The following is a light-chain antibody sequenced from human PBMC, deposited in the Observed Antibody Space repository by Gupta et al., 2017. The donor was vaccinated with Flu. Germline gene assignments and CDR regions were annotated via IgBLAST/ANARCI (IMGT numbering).Light chain of an antibody. CDR3: QHRSNGQAST. J-gene: IGKJ5*01. Sequence: DIVLPQSPATLSFSPGERATITCRASQGITSYLTWYQQKPGQAPRLPIYGASNRATGIPARCRGSGSGTACTLIISSLVPEDVAVYDGQHRSNGQASTCGEGTRLEMK. V-gene: IGKV3-11*01. CDR1: QGITSY. CDR2: GAS.